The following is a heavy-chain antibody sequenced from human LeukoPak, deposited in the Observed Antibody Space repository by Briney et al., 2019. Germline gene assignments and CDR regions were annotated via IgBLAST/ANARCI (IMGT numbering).Heavy chain of an antibody. Sequence: GGSLRLSCSASGFTFSSYSMDWVRQAPGKRPEYVSGINNNGGSTQYADSVKGRFTISRDDSKNTVYLQMSSLRPEDTAVYYCVKAKVGATFDSWGPGTLVTVSS. CDR3: VKAKVGATFDS. D-gene: IGHD1-26*01. J-gene: IGHJ4*02. CDR2: INNNGGST. CDR1: GFTFSSYS. V-gene: IGHV3-64D*06.